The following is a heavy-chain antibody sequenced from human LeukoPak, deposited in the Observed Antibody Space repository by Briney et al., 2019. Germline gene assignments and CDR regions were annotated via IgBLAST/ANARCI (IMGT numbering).Heavy chain of an antibody. CDR1: RFTFSSYA. J-gene: IGHJ4*02. Sequence: PGGSLRLSCAASRFTFSSYATSWVRQAPGKGLEWVSGISGSGDSTYYADSVKGRFTISRDNAKNSLYLQMNSLRAEDTAVYYCARGDDSSGYNWGQGTLVTVSS. CDR2: ISGSGDST. CDR3: ARGDDSSGYN. V-gene: IGHV3-23*01. D-gene: IGHD3-22*01.